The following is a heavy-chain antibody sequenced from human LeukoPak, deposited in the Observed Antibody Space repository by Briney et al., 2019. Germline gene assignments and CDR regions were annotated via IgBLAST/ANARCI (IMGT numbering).Heavy chain of an antibody. D-gene: IGHD4-17*01. Sequence: PGRSLRLSCAASGFTFNSYGMHWVRQAPGKGLEWVAVIWYDGSNEYYADSVKGRFTISRDNSKNTLCLQMNSLRAEDTAVYYCAGDYGEYYYGMDVWGQGTTVTVSS. CDR2: IWYDGSNE. J-gene: IGHJ6*02. CDR1: GFTFNSYG. CDR3: AGDYGEYYYGMDV. V-gene: IGHV3-33*01.